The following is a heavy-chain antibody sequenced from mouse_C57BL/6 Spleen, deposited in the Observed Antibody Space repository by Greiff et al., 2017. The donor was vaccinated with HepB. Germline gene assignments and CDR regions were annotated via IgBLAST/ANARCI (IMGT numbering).Heavy chain of an antibody. CDR1: GFTFSSYT. V-gene: IGHV5-9*01. J-gene: IGHJ1*03. D-gene: IGHD2-4*01. CDR2: ISGGGGNT. CDR3: AKTYYDYDDWYFDV. Sequence: EVHLVESGGGLVKPGGSLKLSCAASGFTFSSYTMSWVRQTPEKRLEWVATISGGGGNTYYPDSVKGRFTISRDNAKNTLYLQMSSLRSEDTALYYCAKTYYDYDDWYFDVWGTGTTVTVSS.